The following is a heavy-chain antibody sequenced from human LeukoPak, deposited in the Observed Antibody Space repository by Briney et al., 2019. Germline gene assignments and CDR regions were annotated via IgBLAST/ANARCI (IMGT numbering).Heavy chain of an antibody. V-gene: IGHV3-30*02. J-gene: IGHJ3*02. CDR1: GFTFGNYA. CDR3: AKEVYPYI. D-gene: IGHD5/OR15-5a*01. Sequence: PGGSLRLSCAASGFTFGNYAMTWVRQTPGKGLEWVAFIRYDGSNQYYADSVKGRFTISRDNSKNTLCLQMNSLRVEDTAVYYCAKEVYPYIWGQGTMVTVFS. CDR2: IRYDGSNQ.